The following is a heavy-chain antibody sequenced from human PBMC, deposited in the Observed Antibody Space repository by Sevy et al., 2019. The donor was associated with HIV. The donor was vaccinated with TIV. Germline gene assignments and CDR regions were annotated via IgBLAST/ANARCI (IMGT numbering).Heavy chain of an antibody. CDR2: ISDDGNNK. J-gene: IGHJ6*02. V-gene: IGHV3-30*18. CDR1: GFTFSTYD. D-gene: IGHD4-17*01. CDR3: AKGGYGANSDYYYGLDV. Sequence: GGSLRLSCAAFGFTFSTYDIHWVRQAPGKGLEWVAFISDDGNNKYYADSVKGRFTISRDNSKNTLYLQMNSLRAEDTAVYYCAKGGYGANSDYYYGLDVWGQGTTVTVSS.